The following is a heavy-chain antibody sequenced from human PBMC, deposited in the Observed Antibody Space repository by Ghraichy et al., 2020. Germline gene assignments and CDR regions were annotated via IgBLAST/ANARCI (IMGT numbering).Heavy chain of an antibody. CDR3: ARGLRYCSGGSCYSPPLMFDP. J-gene: IGHJ5*02. V-gene: IGHV4-34*01. Sequence: SETLSLTCAVYGGSFSGYYWSWIRQPPGKGLEWIGEINHSGSTNYNPSLKSRVTISVDTSKNQFSLKLSSVTAADTAVYYCARGLRYCSGGSCYSPPLMFDPWGQGTLVTVSS. CDR1: GGSFSGYY. CDR2: INHSGST. D-gene: IGHD2-15*01.